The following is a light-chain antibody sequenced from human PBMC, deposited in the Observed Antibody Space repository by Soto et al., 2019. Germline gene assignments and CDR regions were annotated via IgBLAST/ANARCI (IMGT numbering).Light chain of an antibody. J-gene: IGKJ1*01. CDR2: KVS. CDR1: QSLVYSDGSSY. CDR3: MQGSFWPWT. V-gene: IGKV2-30*01. Sequence: DIVMTQSPLSLTVTLGEPASISCWSSQSLVYSDGSSYLNWFHQRPGQSPRRLIYKVSNRDSGVPDRFSASGSGTDFTLEISRVEAEDVGVYYCMQGSFWPWTFGQGTRMEIK.